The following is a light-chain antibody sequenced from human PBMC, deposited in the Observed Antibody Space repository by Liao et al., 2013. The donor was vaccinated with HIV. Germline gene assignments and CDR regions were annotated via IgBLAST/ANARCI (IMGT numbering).Light chain of an antibody. Sequence: SYELTQPPSVSVAPGRAATVTCGGDDIGSESVHWYQQKPGQAPVLLIYHASDRPSGIPERFSGSNSGNTATLTISRVEPGDEADYYCQLWDSSSDHPYVFGTGTQVTVL. J-gene: IGLJ1*01. V-gene: IGLV3-21*01. CDR3: QLWDSSSDHPYV. CDR2: HAS. CDR1: DIGSES.